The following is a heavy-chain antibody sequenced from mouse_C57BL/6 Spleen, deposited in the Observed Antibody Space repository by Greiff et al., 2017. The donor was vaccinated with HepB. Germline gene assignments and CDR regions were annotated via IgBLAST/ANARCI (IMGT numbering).Heavy chain of an antibody. V-gene: IGHV5-6*02. J-gene: IGHJ2*01. CDR1: GFTFSSYG. D-gene: IGHD2-1*01. CDR3: AREAYGNSFDY. Sequence: DVKLVESGGDLVKPGGSLKLSCAASGFTFSSYGMSWVRQTPDKRLEWVATISSGGSYTYYPDSVKGRFTISRDNAKNTLYLQMSSLKSEDTAMYYCAREAYGNSFDYWGQGTTLTVSS. CDR2: ISSGGSYT.